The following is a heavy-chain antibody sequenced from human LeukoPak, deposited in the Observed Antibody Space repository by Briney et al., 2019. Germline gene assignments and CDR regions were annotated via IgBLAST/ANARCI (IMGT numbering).Heavy chain of an antibody. J-gene: IGHJ4*02. CDR2: ISYDGSNK. V-gene: IGHV3-30*04. D-gene: IGHD3-3*01. CDR3: VKDGQDYDFWIPRQSYFDY. Sequence: PGGSLRLSCAASGFTFSNYAIHWVRQAPGKGLEWVAVISYDGSNKYYADSVKGRFTISRDNSKNTLYLQMNSLRAEDTAVYYCVKDGQDYDFWIPRQSYFDYWGQGTLVTVSS. CDR1: GFTFSNYA.